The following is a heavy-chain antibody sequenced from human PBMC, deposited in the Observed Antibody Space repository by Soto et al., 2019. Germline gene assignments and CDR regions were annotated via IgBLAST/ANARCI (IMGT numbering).Heavy chain of an antibody. J-gene: IGHJ3*02. CDR3: ARDSRPISGAFDI. D-gene: IGHD1-26*01. Sequence: ASVKVSCKASGYTFTNYDINWVRQATGQGPEYMGWINPNSGRINYAQKFQGWVTMTSDTSISTAYMELSRLRSDDTAVYYCARDSRPISGAFDIWGQGTMVTVSS. V-gene: IGHV1-2*04. CDR1: GYTFTNYD. CDR2: INPNSGRI.